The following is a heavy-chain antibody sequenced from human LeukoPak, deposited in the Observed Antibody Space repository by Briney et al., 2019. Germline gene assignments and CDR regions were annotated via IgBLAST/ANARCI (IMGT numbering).Heavy chain of an antibody. J-gene: IGHJ5*02. CDR3: AKDLPDTGIAPVAEFDP. V-gene: IGHV3-23*01. CDR2: ISGSGGST. CDR1: GFTFSSYA. D-gene: IGHD1-14*01. Sequence: PGGSLRLSCAASGFTFSSYAMSWVRQAPGKGLEWVSAISGSGGSTYYADSVKGRFTISRDNSKNTLYLQMNSLRAEDTAVYYCAKDLPDTGIAPVAEFDPWGQGTLVTVSS.